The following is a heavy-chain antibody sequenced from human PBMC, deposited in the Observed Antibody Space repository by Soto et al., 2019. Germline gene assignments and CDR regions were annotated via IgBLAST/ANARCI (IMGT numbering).Heavy chain of an antibody. Sequence: SVKVSCKASGFTFTSSAVQWVRQARGQRLEWIGWIVVGSGNTNYAQKFRERVTITRDMSTSTAYMELSSLRSEDTAVYYCAAETIGAYAFDIWGQGTMVTVSS. J-gene: IGHJ3*02. D-gene: IGHD3-10*01. CDR3: AAETIGAYAFDI. CDR1: GFTFTSSA. V-gene: IGHV1-58*01. CDR2: IVVGSGNT.